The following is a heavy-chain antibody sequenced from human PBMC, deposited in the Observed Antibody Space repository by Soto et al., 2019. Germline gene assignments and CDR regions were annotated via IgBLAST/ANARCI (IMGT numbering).Heavy chain of an antibody. V-gene: IGHV4-59*12. Sequence: AETLSLTCTVSGCSISSYSWSWIRQPPVKGLEWIGYIYYSGSTTYNPSLKSRVTISVDTSKNQFSLKLSSVTAADTAVYYCARAPGLTTGDTQKNNWFDPWGQGTLVTVSS. J-gene: IGHJ5*02. CDR3: ARAPGLTTGDTQKNNWFDP. D-gene: IGHD4-17*01. CDR1: GCSISSYS. CDR2: IYYSGST.